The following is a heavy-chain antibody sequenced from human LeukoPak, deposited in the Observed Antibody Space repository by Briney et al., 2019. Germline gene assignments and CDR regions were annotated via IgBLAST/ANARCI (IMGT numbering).Heavy chain of an antibody. CDR1: GGSFIPYY. V-gene: IGHV4-34*01. Sequence: SETLSLTCAVYGGSFIPYYWSWIRQPPGKGLEWIGEINHSGSTNYNLSLKSRVTISVDTSKNQFSLKLSSVTAADTAVYYCARGGFYCGGDCYVDYWGQGTLVTVSS. CDR2: INHSGST. CDR3: ARGGFYCGGDCYVDY. J-gene: IGHJ4*02. D-gene: IGHD2-21*02.